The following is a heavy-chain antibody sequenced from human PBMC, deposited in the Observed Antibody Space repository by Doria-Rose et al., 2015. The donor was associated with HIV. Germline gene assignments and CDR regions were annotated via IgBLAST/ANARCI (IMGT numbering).Heavy chain of an antibody. CDR2: INHSGST. CDR1: GGSFSGYY. V-gene: IGHV4-34*01. D-gene: IGHD1-1*01. J-gene: IGHJ6*02. Sequence: QVQLQQWGAGLVKPSETLSLTCAVFGGSFSGYYWSWIRQHSGTGLEWIGDINHSGSTNYKSSLKSGVTISLDTSKNLFSLKLSSVTAADTAVYYCARGLLRGGWNDVDYYYGMDVWGQGTTVTVSS. CDR3: ARGLLRGGWNDVDYYYGMDV.